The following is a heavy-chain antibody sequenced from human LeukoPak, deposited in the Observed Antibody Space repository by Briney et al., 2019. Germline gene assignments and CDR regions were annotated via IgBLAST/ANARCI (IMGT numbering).Heavy chain of an antibody. D-gene: IGHD3-16*01. CDR1: GFTFSSYA. CDR3: AKDEGLTYGFLDY. V-gene: IGHV3-23*01. CDR2: ISGSGGST. J-gene: IGHJ4*02. Sequence: PGGPLRLSCAASGFTFSSYAMSWVRQAPGKGLEWVSAISGSGGSTYYADSVKGRFTISRDNSKNTLYLQMNSLRAEDTAVYYCAKDEGLTYGFLDYWGQGTLVTVSS.